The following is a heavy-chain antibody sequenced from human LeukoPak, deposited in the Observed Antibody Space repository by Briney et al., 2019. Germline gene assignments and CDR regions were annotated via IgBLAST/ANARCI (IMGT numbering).Heavy chain of an antibody. V-gene: IGHV3-7*01. J-gene: IGHJ4*02. Sequence: PGGSLRLSCAASGFTSSSYWMSWVRQAPGKGLEWVANIKQDGSEKYYVDSVKGRFTISRDSAKNSLYLQMNSLRAEDTAVYYCARSGSGYDPFDYWGQGTLVTVSS. CDR2: IKQDGSEK. CDR3: ARSGSGYDPFDY. CDR1: GFTSSSYW. D-gene: IGHD5-12*01.